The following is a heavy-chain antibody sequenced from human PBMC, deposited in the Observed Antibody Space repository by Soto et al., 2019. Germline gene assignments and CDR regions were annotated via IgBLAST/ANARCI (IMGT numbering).Heavy chain of an antibody. CDR2: ISPYTGNT. CDR1: GYIFVNYG. J-gene: IGHJ6*02. Sequence: QVQLVQSGDEVKKPGASVKVSCKASGYIFVNYGIAWVRQAPGQGLEWMGWISPYTGNTHSATKVQGRLTMTTETSTTTAYMNLGSLTSDDTAVYYFGMVDNCVTPTPQDVWGQGTTVTVSS. CDR3: GMVDNCVTPTPQDV. D-gene: IGHD5-12*01. V-gene: IGHV1-18*01.